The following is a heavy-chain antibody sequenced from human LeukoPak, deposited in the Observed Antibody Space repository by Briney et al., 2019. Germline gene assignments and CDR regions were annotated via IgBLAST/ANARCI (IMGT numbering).Heavy chain of an antibody. CDR2: IKAKPHGGTT. V-gene: IGHV3-15*01. J-gene: IGHJ4*02. CDR3: TTDGVGIEGATFDY. Sequence: GGSLRLSCAASGFTFINAWMAWVRQAPGKGLEWVGRIKAKPHGGTTDYAAPVKGRFTISRDDSKNTLYLQMNSLKIEDTAVYYCTTDGVGIEGATFDYWGQGILVTVSS. D-gene: IGHD1-26*01. CDR1: GFTFINAW.